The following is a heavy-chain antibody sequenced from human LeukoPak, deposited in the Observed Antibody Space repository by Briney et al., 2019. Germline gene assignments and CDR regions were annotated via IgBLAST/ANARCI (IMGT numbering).Heavy chain of an antibody. D-gene: IGHD3-22*01. CDR1: GGSFSGYY. CDR3: ARGHDSSGYYY. Sequence: SETLSLTCAAYGGSFSGYYWSWIRQPPGKGLEWIGEINHSGSTNYNPSLKSRVTISVDTSKNQFSLKLSSVTAADTAVYYCARGHDSSGYYYWGQGTLVTVSS. CDR2: INHSGST. V-gene: IGHV4-34*01. J-gene: IGHJ4*02.